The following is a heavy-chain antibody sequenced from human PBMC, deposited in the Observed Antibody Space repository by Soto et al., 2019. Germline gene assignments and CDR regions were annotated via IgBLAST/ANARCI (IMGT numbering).Heavy chain of an antibody. CDR2: IYYSGST. V-gene: IGHV4-59*08. Sequence: SETLSLTCTVSGGSISSYYWSWIRQPPGKGLEWIGYIYYSGSTNYNPSLKSRVTISVDTSKNQFSLKLSSVTAADTAVYYCARHYQQLAIGNWFDPWGQGTLVTVSS. CDR1: GGSISSYY. J-gene: IGHJ5*02. CDR3: ARHYQQLAIGNWFDP. D-gene: IGHD6-13*01.